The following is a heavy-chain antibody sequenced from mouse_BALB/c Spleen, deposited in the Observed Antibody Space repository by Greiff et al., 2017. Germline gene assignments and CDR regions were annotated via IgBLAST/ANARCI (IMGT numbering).Heavy chain of an antibody. D-gene: IGHD2-4*01. CDR3: ARRVITDYFDY. CDR1: GFNIKDTY. CDR2: IDPANGNT. Sequence: VQLQQSGAELVKPGASVKLSCTASGFNIKDTYMHWVKQRPEQGLEWIGRIDPANGNTKYDPKFQGKATITADTSSNTAYLQLSSLTSEDTAVYYCARRVITDYFDYWGQGTTLTVSS. J-gene: IGHJ2*01. V-gene: IGHV14-3*02.